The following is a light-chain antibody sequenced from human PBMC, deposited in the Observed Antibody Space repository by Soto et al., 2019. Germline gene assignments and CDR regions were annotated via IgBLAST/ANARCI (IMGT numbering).Light chain of an antibody. V-gene: IGKV1-39*01. CDR1: QSISSY. CDR3: QQSYSNPRT. Sequence: DSQMTQSPSSLSASVGDRFTITCLASQSISSYLNWYQQKPGKAPKLLIYAASSLQSGVPSRFSGSGSGTDFTLTISSLQPEDFETYYCQQSYSNPRTFGQGTKVDIK. J-gene: IGKJ1*01. CDR2: AAS.